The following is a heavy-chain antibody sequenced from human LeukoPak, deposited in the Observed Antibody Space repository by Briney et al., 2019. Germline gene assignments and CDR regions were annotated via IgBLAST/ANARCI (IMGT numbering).Heavy chain of an antibody. V-gene: IGHV3-7*01. CDR2: IKQDGSEK. CDR1: GFTFSSYW. D-gene: IGHD6-13*01. J-gene: IGHJ4*02. CDR3: ARSYSSSWYESDY. Sequence: GGSLRLSCAASGFTFSSYWMSWVRQAPGKGLEWVANIKQDGSEKYYVDSVKGRFTISRDNAKNSLYLQMNSLRAEDTAVYYCARSYSSSWYESDYWGQGTLVTVSS.